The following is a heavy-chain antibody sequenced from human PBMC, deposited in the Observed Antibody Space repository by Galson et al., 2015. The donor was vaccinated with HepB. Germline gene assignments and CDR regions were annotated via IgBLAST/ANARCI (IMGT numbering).Heavy chain of an antibody. CDR3: ASIIAAAGFDY. CDR1: GFTVSSNY. CDR2: IYSGGST. J-gene: IGHJ4*02. Sequence: LRLSCAASGFTVSSNYMSWVRQAPGKGLEWVSVIYSGGSTYYADSVKGRFTISRDNSKNTLYLQMNSLRAEDTAVYYCASIIAAAGFDYWGQGTLVTVSS. D-gene: IGHD6-13*01. V-gene: IGHV3-66*01.